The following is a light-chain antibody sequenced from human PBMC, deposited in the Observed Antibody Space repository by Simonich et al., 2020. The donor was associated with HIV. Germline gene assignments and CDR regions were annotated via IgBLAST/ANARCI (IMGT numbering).Light chain of an antibody. CDR2: RNN. J-gene: IGLJ2*01. V-gene: IGLV1-44*01. CDR3: AAWDDSLNGPV. CDR1: SSNIGAGYD. Sequence: QSVLTQPPSVSGAPGQRVTISCTGSSSNIGAGYDVHWYQQLPGTAPKLLIDRNNQRPSGVPDRFSGSKSGTSASLAISGLQSEDEADYYCAAWDDSLNGPVFGGGTKLTVL.